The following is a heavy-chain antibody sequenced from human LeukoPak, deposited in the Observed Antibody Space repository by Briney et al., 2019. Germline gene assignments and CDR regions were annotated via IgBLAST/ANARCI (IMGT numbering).Heavy chain of an antibody. D-gene: IGHD3-22*01. CDR2: VTSGGSS. CDR1: GLPFSSYA. J-gene: IGHJ3*02. Sequence: GGSLRLSCVASGLPFSSYAMSWVRQAPGKGLEWVSTVTSGGSSEYADFVKGRLTISRDNSKNTLYLQMNSLRAEDTAVYYCARDLKRRVYYDSSGSDDAFDIWGQGTMVTVSS. CDR3: ARDLKRRVYYDSSGSDDAFDI. V-gene: IGHV3-23*01.